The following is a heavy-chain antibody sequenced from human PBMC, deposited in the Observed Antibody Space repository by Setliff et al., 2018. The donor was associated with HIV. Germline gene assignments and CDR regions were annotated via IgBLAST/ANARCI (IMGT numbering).Heavy chain of an antibody. CDR2: ISVYNGHT. V-gene: IGHV1-18*01. J-gene: IGHJ6*02. Sequence: ASVKVSCKASGYTFKVSGLSWVRQVPGQGLQWVGWISVYNGHTSYAPEFQDRVTMTTDTSATTAYMELRSLKSDDTAVYYCARGYSAAGTLYYYGMDVWGQGTTVTVSS. CDR3: ARGYSAAGTLYYYGMDV. CDR1: GYTFKVSG. D-gene: IGHD6-13*01.